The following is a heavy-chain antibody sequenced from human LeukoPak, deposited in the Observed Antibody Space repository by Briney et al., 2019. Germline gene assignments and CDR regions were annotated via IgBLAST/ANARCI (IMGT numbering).Heavy chain of an antibody. CDR3: ATSPHCSSTSCSDY. CDR1: GGSISSYY. J-gene: IGHJ4*02. V-gene: IGHV4-59*01. Sequence: SETLSLTCTVSGGSISSYYWSWIRQPPGKGLEWIGYIYYSGSTNYNPSLKSRVTISVGTSKNQFSLKLSSVTAADTAVYYCATSPHCSSTSCSDYWGQGTLVTVSS. D-gene: IGHD2-2*01. CDR2: IYYSGST.